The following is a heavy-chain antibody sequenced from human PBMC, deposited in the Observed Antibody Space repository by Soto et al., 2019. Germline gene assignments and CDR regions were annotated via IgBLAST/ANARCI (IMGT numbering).Heavy chain of an antibody. CDR2: IYYSGST. J-gene: IGHJ4*02. CDR1: GGSISSSSYY. D-gene: IGHD3-10*01. V-gene: IGHV4-39*01. Sequence: LSLTCTVSGGSISSSSYYWGWIRQPPGKGLEWIGSIYYSGSTYYNPSLKSRVTISVDTSKNQSSLKLSSVTAADTAVYYCARIQGGYGSGSYYNALSFDYWGQGTLVTVSS. CDR3: ARIQGGYGSGSYYNALSFDY.